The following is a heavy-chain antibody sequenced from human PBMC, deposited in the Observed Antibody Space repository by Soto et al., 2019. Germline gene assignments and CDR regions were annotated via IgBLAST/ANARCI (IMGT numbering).Heavy chain of an antibody. J-gene: IGHJ5*02. CDR2: YSGFT. CDR1: GGSITTYQ. CDR3: ARDPRERLWFDP. V-gene: IGHV4-59*01. Sequence: SETLSLTCTVSGGSITTYQWSCIRQPPGKGLEWIGGYSGFTNYNPSLESRATISVDHSKNQFFLTLRSVTAADTAVYYCARDPRERLWFDPWGHRPLVTVHS.